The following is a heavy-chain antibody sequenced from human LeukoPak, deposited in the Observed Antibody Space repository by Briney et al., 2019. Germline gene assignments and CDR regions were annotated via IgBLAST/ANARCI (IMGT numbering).Heavy chain of an antibody. D-gene: IGHD2-2*01. V-gene: IGHV1-69*02. CDR1: GGTFSSYT. CDR3: ARPYCSSTSCPGYYYMDV. J-gene: IGHJ6*03. Sequence: SVKVSCKASGGTFSSYTISWVRQAPGQGLEWKGRIIPILGIANYAQKFQGRVTITADKSTSTAYMELSSLRSEDTAVYYCARPYCSSTSCPGYYYMDVWGKGTTVTVSS. CDR2: IIPILGIA.